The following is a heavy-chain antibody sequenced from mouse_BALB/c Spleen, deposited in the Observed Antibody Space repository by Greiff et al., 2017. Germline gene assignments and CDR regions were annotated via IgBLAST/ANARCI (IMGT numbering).Heavy chain of an antibody. CDR1: GFSLTSYG. Sequence: VMLVESGPGLVAPSQSLSITCTVSGFSLTSYGVHWVRQPPGKGLKWLGVIWAGGSTNYNSALMSRLSISKDNSKSQVFLKMNSLQTDDTAMYYCARGIYDGYSFFAYWGQGTLVTVSA. V-gene: IGHV2-9*02. D-gene: IGHD2-3*01. J-gene: IGHJ3*01. CDR3: ARGIYDGYSFFAY. CDR2: IWAGGST.